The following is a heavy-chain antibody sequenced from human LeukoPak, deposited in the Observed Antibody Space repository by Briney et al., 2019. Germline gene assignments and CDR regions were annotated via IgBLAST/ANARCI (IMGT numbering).Heavy chain of an antibody. Sequence: ASVKVSCXASGYTFTSYYMHWVRQARGQGLEWMGIINPSGGSTSYAQKFQGRVTMTRDTSTSTVYMELSSLRSEDTAVHYCARVTKTGAPPIGIWGQGTMVTVSS. CDR1: GYTFTSYY. J-gene: IGHJ3*02. CDR2: INPSGGST. V-gene: IGHV1-46*03. CDR3: ARVTKTGAPPIGI. D-gene: IGHD1-1*01.